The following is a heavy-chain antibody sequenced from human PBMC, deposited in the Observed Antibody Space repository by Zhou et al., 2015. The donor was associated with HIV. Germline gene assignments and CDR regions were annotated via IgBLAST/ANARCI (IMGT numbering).Heavy chain of an antibody. V-gene: IGHV1-2*04. CDR1: GYTFTGYF. Sequence: QVQLVQSGAEVKKPGASVKVSCKASGYTFTGYFMHWVRQAPGQGLEWVGWIKPDSGGTNYAQKFQGWVTLTRDTSISTAYMELSRLRSDDTAVYYCARGRYSSGWYLFDYWGQGTLVTVAS. D-gene: IGHD6-19*01. CDR2: IKPDSGGT. CDR3: ARGRYSSGWYLFDY. J-gene: IGHJ4*02.